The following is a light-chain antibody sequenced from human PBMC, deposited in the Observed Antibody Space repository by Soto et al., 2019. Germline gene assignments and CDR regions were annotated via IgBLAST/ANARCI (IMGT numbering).Light chain of an antibody. CDR1: QSFSSTY. CDR3: QQSGSSTRT. V-gene: IGKV3-20*01. CDR2: RTS. Sequence: IVLTQYPGTRSLSPGERATLSCGASQSFSSTYLAWYQQKPGQAPRLVIYRTSSRATGIPDRFSGSGSETDFTLTISRLENDDSAVYDGQQSGSSTRTFGPGTKVDIK. J-gene: IGKJ1*01.